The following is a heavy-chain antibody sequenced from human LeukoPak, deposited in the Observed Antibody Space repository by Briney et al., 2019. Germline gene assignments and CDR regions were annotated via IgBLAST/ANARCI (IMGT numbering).Heavy chain of an antibody. J-gene: IGHJ6*03. Sequence: SETLSLTCTVSGGSICSYYWSWIRQPPGKGMEWIGYIYYSGGTNYNTSLKSRVTISVDTSKNQFSLKLSSVTAADTAVYYCARGQLGLNYYYYYYMDVWGKGTTVTVSS. V-gene: IGHV4-59*01. CDR3: ARGQLGLNYYYYYYMDV. D-gene: IGHD2-2*01. CDR2: IYYSGGT. CDR1: GGSICSYY.